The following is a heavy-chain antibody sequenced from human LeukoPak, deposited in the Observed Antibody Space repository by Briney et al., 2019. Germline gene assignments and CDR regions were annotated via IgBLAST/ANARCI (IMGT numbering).Heavy chain of an antibody. CDR1: GFTFSSSS. V-gene: IGHV3-21*01. CDR3: AKDDSSGYYYWDY. J-gene: IGHJ4*02. CDR2: ISTSSLYI. Sequence: GSLRLSCAASGFTFSSSSMNWVRQAPGKGLEWVSSISTSSLYIYYADSVKGRFTISRDNAKNSLYLQMNSLRAEDTAVYYCAKDDSSGYYYWDYWGQGTLVTVSS. D-gene: IGHD3-22*01.